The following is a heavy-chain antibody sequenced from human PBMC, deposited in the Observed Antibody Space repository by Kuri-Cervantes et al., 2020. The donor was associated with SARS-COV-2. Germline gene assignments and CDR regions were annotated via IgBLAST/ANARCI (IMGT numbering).Heavy chain of an antibody. J-gene: IGHJ3*02. Sequence: GGSLRLSCAASGFTFSSYAMSWVRQAPGKGLEWVSAISGSGGSTYYADSVKGRFSISRDKSKNTLYLQMNNLRPEDTALYYCAKDRFSSDWYIADAFDIWGQGTMVTVSS. V-gene: IGHV3-23*01. CDR1: GFTFSSYA. CDR2: ISGSGGST. CDR3: AKDRFSSDWYIADAFDI. D-gene: IGHD3-9*01.